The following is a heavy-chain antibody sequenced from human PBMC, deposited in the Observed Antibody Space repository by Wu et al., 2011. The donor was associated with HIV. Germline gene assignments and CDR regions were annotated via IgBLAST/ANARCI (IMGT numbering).Heavy chain of an antibody. CDR3: ARSGVSAEYYFYYMND. CDR1: GYNFINYG. Sequence: QVQLVQSGAEVKKPGASVKISCKASGYNFINYGISWVRQAPGQGLEWMGWISPYNGDTDYAQKFRGRVKITVDKSQTIAYMELSSLRSDDTAVYYCARSGVSAEYYFYYMNDWGKGTTVTV. D-gene: IGHD2-2*01. V-gene: IGHV1-18*01. CDR2: ISPYNGDT. J-gene: IGHJ6*03.